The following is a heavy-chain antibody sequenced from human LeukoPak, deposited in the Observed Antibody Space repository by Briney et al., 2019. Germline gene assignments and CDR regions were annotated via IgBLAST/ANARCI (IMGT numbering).Heavy chain of an antibody. CDR1: GGSISSYY. D-gene: IGHD3-3*01. CDR2: IYYSGST. V-gene: IGHV4-59*01. CDR3: ARAQFTIFGVVIGYYFDY. Sequence: SETLSLTCTVSGGSISSYYWSWLRQPPGKGLEWIGYIYYSGSTNYNPSLKSRVTISVDTSKNQFSLKLSSVTAADTAVYYCARAQFTIFGVVIGYYFDYWGQGTLVTVSS. J-gene: IGHJ4*02.